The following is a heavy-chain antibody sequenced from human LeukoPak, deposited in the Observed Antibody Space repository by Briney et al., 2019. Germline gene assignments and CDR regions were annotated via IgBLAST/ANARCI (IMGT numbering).Heavy chain of an antibody. J-gene: IGHJ4*02. V-gene: IGHV4-59*01. D-gene: IGHD6-13*01. CDR1: GGSIGTYS. CDR3: ARGVYIAAAQYAY. Sequence: SETLSLTCTVSGGSIGTYSWNWIRQPPGKRLEWIGYIYYSGTTNYNPSLKSRVTISVDTSKNQFSLKLSSVTAADTAVYYCARGVYIAAAQYAYWGQGTLVTVSS. CDR2: IYYSGTT.